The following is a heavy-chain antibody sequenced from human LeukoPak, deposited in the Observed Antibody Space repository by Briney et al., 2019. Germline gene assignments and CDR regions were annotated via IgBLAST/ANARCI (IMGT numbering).Heavy chain of an antibody. CDR1: GFTFSSYS. CDR3: ARDFGWGFGELLPTGGMDV. V-gene: IGHV3-21*01. Sequence: PGGSLRLSCAASGFTFSSYSMNWVRQAPGKGLEWVSSISSSSSYIYYADSVKGRFTISRDNAKNSLYLQMNSLRAEDTAVYYCARDFGWGFGELLPTGGMDVWGQGTTVTVSS. CDR2: ISSSSSYI. J-gene: IGHJ6*02. D-gene: IGHD3-10*01.